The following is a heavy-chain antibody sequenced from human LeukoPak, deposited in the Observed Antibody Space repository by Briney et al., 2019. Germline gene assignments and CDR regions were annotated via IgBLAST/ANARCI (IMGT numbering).Heavy chain of an antibody. D-gene: IGHD7-27*01. CDR2: ISWNSGTI. CDR3: AKGSGDGIYYYYMDV. CDR1: GFTFDNYA. Sequence: GGSLRLSCAASGFTFDNYAMHWVRQAPGKGLEWVSGISWNSGTIGYADSVKGRFTISRDNAKNSLYLQMNSLRAEDTALYYCAKGSGDGIYYYYMDVWGTGTMVTVSS. J-gene: IGHJ6*03. V-gene: IGHV3-9*01.